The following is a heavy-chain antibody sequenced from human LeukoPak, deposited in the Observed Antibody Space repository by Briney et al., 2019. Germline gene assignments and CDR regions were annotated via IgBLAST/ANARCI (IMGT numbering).Heavy chain of an antibody. J-gene: IGHJ4*02. CDR3: ARGTTPKSYSSGWYDY. V-gene: IGHV3-7*01. CDR1: GFTFSSYW. Sequence: GGSLRLSCAASGFTFSSYWVSWVRQAPGKGLEWVANIKQDGSEKYYVDSVKGRFTISRDNAKNSLYLQMNSLRAEDTAVYYCARGTTPKSYSSGWYDYWGQGTLVTVSS. CDR2: IKQDGSEK. D-gene: IGHD6-19*01.